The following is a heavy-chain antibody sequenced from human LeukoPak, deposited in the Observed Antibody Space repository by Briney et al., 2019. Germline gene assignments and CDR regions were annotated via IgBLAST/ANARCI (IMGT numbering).Heavy chain of an antibody. Sequence: GGSLRLSCAASGFTFSSYAMHWVRQAPGKGLEWVAFIRYDGTNKYYADSVQGRFTISRDNSKNTLYLQMNSLRAEDTAVYYYAKARGEFFDYWGQGSLVTVSS. CDR1: GFTFSSYA. D-gene: IGHD3-10*01. J-gene: IGHJ4*02. CDR2: IRYDGTNK. CDR3: AKARGEFFDY. V-gene: IGHV3-30*02.